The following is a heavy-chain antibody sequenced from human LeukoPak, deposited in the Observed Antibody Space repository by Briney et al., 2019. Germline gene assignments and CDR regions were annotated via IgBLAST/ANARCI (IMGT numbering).Heavy chain of an antibody. CDR3: ARDQDAFDI. CDR1: GGSFSGYY. J-gene: IGHJ3*02. Sequence: PSETLSLTCAVYGGSFSGYYWSWIRQAPGKGLEWIGEINHSGSTNYNPSLKSRVTISVDTSKNQFSLKLSSVTAADTAVYYCARDQDAFDIWGQGTMVTVSS. CDR2: INHSGST. V-gene: IGHV4-34*01.